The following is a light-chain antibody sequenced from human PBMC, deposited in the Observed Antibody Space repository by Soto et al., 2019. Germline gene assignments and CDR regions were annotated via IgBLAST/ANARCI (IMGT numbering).Light chain of an antibody. J-gene: IGLJ2*01. Sequence: QSALTQPRSVSGSPGQSVTISCTGTSSDVGSYTYVSWYQQHPGKAPRLMIYGVSKRPSGVPDRFSGSKSGNTASLTVSGLQAEDEGDYYCSSYAGSNNYVVFGGGTKVTVL. V-gene: IGLV2-8*01. CDR3: SSYAGSNNYVV. CDR1: SSDVGSYTY. CDR2: GVS.